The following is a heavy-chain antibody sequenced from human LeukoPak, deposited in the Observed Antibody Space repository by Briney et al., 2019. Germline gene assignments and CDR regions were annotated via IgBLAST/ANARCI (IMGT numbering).Heavy chain of an antibody. J-gene: IGHJ6*02. CDR2: ISYDGSNK. D-gene: IGHD3-16*01. V-gene: IGHV3-30*04. CDR1: GFTFSSYA. Sequence: PGRSLRLSCAASGFTFSSYAMHWVRQAPGKGLEWVAVISYDGSNKYYADSVKGRFTISRDNSKNTLYLQMNSLRAEDTAVYYCARDKVWEGVMVARRRYYYYYGMDVWGQGTTVTVSS. CDR3: ARDKVWEGVMVARRRYYYYYGMDV.